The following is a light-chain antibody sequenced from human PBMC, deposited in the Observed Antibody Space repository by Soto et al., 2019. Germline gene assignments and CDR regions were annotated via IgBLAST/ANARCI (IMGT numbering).Light chain of an antibody. CDR1: QSVSSSY. V-gene: IGKV3-20*01. CDR2: GAS. CDR3: QQYDSSPPT. J-gene: IGKJ1*01. Sequence: EIVLTQSPGTLSLSPGEIVTLSCRASQSVSSSYLGWYQQKPGQSPRLLIYGASTRATCVPDRFSGSGSGIDFTLTISSLEPEDFAVYYCQQYDSSPPTFGQGTTVEIK.